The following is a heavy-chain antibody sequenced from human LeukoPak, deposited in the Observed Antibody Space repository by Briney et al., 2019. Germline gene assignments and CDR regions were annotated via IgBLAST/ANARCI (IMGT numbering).Heavy chain of an antibody. J-gene: IGHJ6*02. V-gene: IGHV3-30*04. CDR2: ISYDGSNK. D-gene: IGHD3-3*01. CDR1: GFTFSSYA. Sequence: NPGGSLRLSCAASGFTFSSYAMHWVRQAPGKGLEWVAVISYDGSNKYYADSVKGRFTISRDNSKNTLYLQMNSLRAEDTAVYYCARDLYDFWSGYYRGPYYYYGMDVWGQGTTVTVSS. CDR3: ARDLYDFWSGYYRGPYYYYGMDV.